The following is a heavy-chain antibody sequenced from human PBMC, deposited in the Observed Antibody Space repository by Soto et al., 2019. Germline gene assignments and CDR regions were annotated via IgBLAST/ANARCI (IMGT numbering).Heavy chain of an antibody. D-gene: IGHD3-10*01. CDR2: IYPGDSDT. J-gene: IGHJ6*02. CDR1: GYRFTNYW. CDR3: AGGGVRGVITRTRDYYGMDV. Sequence: PGESLKISCKGSGYRFTNYWIGWVRQMPGKGLEWMGIIYPGDSDTRYSPSSQGQVTISADKSINTAYLQWSSLKASDTAMYYCAGGGVRGVITRTRDYYGMDVWGQGTTVTVSS. V-gene: IGHV5-51*01.